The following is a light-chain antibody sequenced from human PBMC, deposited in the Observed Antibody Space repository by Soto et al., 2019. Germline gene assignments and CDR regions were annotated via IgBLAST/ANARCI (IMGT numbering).Light chain of an antibody. CDR3: QQRSNWPPVT. J-gene: IGKJ4*01. CDR2: WAS. Sequence: DLVLTQSPDSVAVSLGERATFNCKSSQSVLYSSNNTNYLAWYQQKPGQPPKLLIYWASTRESGVPDRFSGSGSGTDFTLTISSLEPDDLGVYYCQQRSNWPPVTVGGGTKVDI. CDR1: QSVLYSSNNTNY. V-gene: IGKV4-1*01.